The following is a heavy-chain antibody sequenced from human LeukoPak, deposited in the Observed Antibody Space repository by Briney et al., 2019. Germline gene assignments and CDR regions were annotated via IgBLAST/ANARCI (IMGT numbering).Heavy chain of an antibody. CDR3: ARVGGIYYGSGSYFDYYYYMDV. V-gene: IGHV4-4*07. CDR1: GGSISSYY. J-gene: IGHJ6*03. Sequence: SETLSLTCTVSGGSISSYYWSWIRQPAGKGLEWIGRIYTSGSTNYNPSLKSRVTMSVDTSKNQFSLKLSSVTAADTAVYYCARVGGIYYGSGSYFDYYYYMDVWGKGTTVTISS. D-gene: IGHD3-10*01. CDR2: IYTSGST.